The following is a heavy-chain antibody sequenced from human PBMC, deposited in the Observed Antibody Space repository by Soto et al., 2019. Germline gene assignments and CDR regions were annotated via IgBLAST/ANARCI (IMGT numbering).Heavy chain of an antibody. D-gene: IGHD6-13*01. CDR1: GFTFSSYG. J-gene: IGHJ4*02. V-gene: IGHV3-30*18. CDR3: AKDATGIAGTFDY. Sequence: QVQLVESGGGVVQPGRSLRLSCAASGFTFSSYGMHWVRQAPGKGLEWVAVISYDGSNKYYADSVKGRFTISRENSKNTLYLQMNSLRAEDTAVYYCAKDATGIAGTFDYWGQGTLVTVSS. CDR2: ISYDGSNK.